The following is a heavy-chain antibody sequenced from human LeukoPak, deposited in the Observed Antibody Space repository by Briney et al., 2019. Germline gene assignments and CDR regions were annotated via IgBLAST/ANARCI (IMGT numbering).Heavy chain of an antibody. CDR1: GYSISSGYY. CDR2: FFHSGNT. J-gene: IGHJ4*02. CDR3: ARARWVAATMNFDY. V-gene: IGHV4-38-2*02. D-gene: IGHD2-15*01. Sequence: PSETLSLTCTVSGYSISSGYYWGWIRQPPGKGLEWIGSFFHSGNTYYNPSLKSRVTISVDKSKNQFSLKLSSVTAADTAVYYCARARWVAATMNFDYWGQGTLVTVSS.